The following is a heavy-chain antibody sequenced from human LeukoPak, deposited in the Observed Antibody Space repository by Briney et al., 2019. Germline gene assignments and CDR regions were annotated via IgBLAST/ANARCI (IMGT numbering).Heavy chain of an antibody. V-gene: IGHV3-21*01. Sequence: GSLKLSCSGSGFPFRTYCMNRGRQAPGKGPEWVSFISSSGTYIYYADSVKGRFTISRDNAKNSLYLQMNSLRAEDTAVYYCARSGRTRYYLDYFDYWGQGTLVTVSS. D-gene: IGHD3/OR15-3a*01. J-gene: IGHJ4*02. CDR2: ISSSGTYI. CDR3: ARSGRTRYYLDYFDY. CDR1: GFPFRTYC.